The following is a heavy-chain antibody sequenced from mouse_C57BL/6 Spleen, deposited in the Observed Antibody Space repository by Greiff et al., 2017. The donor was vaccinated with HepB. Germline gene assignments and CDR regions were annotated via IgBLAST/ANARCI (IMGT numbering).Heavy chain of an antibody. V-gene: IGHV2-5*01. Sequence: LQESGPGLVQPSQSLSITCTVSGFSLTSYGVHWVRQSPGKGLEWLGVIWRGGSTDYNAAFMSRLSITKDNSKSQVFFKMNSLQADDTAIDYCAKYGDGSRAMDYWGQGTSVTVSS. J-gene: IGHJ4*01. CDR2: IWRGGST. CDR3: AKYGDGSRAMDY. D-gene: IGHD2-3*01. CDR1: GFSLTSYG.